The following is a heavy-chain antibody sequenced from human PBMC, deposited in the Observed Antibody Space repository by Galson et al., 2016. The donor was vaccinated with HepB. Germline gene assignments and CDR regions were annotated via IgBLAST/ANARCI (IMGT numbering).Heavy chain of an antibody. CDR3: AKVPPHSAGHGMDV. CDR1: GFTFSTYA. V-gene: IGHV3-23*01. D-gene: IGHD6-13*01. Sequence: SLRLSCAASGFTFSTYAMSWVRQAPGKGLEWVSLISGGNTYYADSVRGRFTISRDNSKNTLYLQMNSLRAEDTAVYYCAKVPPHSAGHGMDVRGQGTTVTVSS. CDR2: ISGGNT. J-gene: IGHJ6*01.